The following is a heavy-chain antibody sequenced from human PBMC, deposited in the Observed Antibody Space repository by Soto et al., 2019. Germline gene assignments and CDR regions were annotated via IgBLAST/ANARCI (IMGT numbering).Heavy chain of an antibody. J-gene: IGHJ4*02. D-gene: IGHD3-22*01. CDR3: TTDPAYYYDSSGYYEDFDY. CDR1: GFTFSNAW. Sequence: EVQLVESGGGLVKPGGSLRLSCAASGFTFSNAWMNWVRQAPGKGLEWVGRIKSKTDGGTTDYAAPVKGRFTISRDDSKNTLYLQMNSLKTEDTAVYYCTTDPAYYYDSSGYYEDFDYWGQGTLVTVSS. V-gene: IGHV3-15*07. CDR2: IKSKTDGGTT.